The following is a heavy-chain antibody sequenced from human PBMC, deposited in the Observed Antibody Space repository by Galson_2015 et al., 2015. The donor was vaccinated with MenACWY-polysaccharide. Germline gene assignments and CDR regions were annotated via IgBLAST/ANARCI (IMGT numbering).Heavy chain of an antibody. CDR3: ARVLYYYDSSGYYPGAFDI. D-gene: IGHD3-22*01. CDR2: IYSGGST. Sequence: SLRLSCAASGFTVSSNYMSWVRQAPGKGLEWVSVIYSGGSTYYADSVKGRFTISRDNSKNTLYLQMNSLRAEDTAVYYCARVLYYYDSSGYYPGAFDIWGQGTMVTVSS. J-gene: IGHJ3*02. CDR1: GFTVSSNY. V-gene: IGHV3-66*02.